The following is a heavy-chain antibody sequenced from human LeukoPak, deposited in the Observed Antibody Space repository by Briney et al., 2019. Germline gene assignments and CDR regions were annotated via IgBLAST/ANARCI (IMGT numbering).Heavy chain of an antibody. CDR1: GGSISSGGYY. D-gene: IGHD6-19*01. CDR3: ASASSGPGSYYYYGMDV. J-gene: IGHJ6*02. CDR2: IYYSGST. Sequence: SETLSLTCTVSGGSISSGGYYWNWIRQHPGKGLEWIGYIYYSGSTYYNPSLKSRVTISVDTSKNQFSLKLSSVTAADTAVYYCASASSGPGSYYYYGMDVWGQGTTVTVSS. V-gene: IGHV4-31*03.